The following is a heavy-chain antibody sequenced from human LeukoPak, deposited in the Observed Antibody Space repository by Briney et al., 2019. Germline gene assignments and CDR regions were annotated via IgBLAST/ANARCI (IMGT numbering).Heavy chain of an antibody. CDR2: IYYSGNT. CDR1: GVSISSSNSY. D-gene: IGHD3/OR15-3a*01. Sequence: SETLSLTCTVSGVSISSSNSYWGWIRQPPGKGLEWIGSIYYSGNTYYNASLKSQVSISIDTSKNQFSLRLTSVTAADTAVYYCARQTGSRLFILPGGQGTLVTVSS. J-gene: IGHJ4*02. CDR3: ARQTGSRLFILP. V-gene: IGHV4-39*01.